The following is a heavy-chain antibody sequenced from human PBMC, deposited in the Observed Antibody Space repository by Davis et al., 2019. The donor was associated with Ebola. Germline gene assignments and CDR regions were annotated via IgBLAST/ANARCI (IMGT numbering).Heavy chain of an antibody. D-gene: IGHD1-1*01. J-gene: IGHJ4*01. CDR1: GYIFTSNW. CDR2: IYPGDSDT. Sequence: KVSCKGSGYIFTSNWIAWVRQMPGKGLEWMGIIYPGDSDTRYSPSFQGQVTISCDKSISTAYLQWNSLKASDSAMYYCARVQLYKGLLGYWGQGTLLTVSS. V-gene: IGHV5-51*01. CDR3: ARVQLYKGLLGY.